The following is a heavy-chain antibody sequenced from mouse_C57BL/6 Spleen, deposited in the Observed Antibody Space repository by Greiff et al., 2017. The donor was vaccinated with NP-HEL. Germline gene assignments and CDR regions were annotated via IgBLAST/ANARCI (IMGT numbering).Heavy chain of an antibody. J-gene: IGHJ4*01. CDR3: ARDDYLYYYAMDY. CDR2: ISYDGSN. Sequence: EVKLLESGPGLVKPSQSLSLTCSVTGYSITSGYYWNWIRQFPGNKLECMGYISYDGSNNYNPSLKNRIPITRDTSKNQFFLKLNSVTTEDTATYYCARDDYLYYYAMDYWGQGTSVTVSS. V-gene: IGHV3-6*01. CDR1: GYSITSGYY. D-gene: IGHD2-4*01.